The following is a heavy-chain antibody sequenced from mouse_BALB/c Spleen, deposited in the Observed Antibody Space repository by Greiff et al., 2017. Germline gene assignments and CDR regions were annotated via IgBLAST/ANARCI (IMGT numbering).Heavy chain of an antibody. Sequence: VQLQQSGAELVRPGALVKLSCKASGFNIKDYYMHWVKQRPEQGLEWIGWIDPENGNTIYDPKFQGKASITADTSSNTAYLQLSSLTSEDSAVYFCARPYYGNLDYWGQGTTLTVSS. CDR2: IDPENGNT. V-gene: IGHV14-1*02. J-gene: IGHJ2*01. CDR1: GFNIKDYY. D-gene: IGHD2-10*01. CDR3: ARPYYGNLDY.